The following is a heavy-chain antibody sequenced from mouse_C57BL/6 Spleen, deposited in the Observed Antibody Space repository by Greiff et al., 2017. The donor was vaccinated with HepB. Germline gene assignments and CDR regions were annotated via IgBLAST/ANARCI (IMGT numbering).Heavy chain of an antibody. CDR3: ARGGDYEGADY. D-gene: IGHD2-4*01. V-gene: IGHV1-69*01. CDR2: IDPSDSYT. CDR1: GYTFTSYW. Sequence: QVQLQQPGAELVMPGASVKLSCKASGYTFTSYWMHWVKQRPGQGLEWIGEIDPSDSYTNYNQKFKGKSTLTVDKSSSTAYMQLSNLTSEDSAVLYCARGGDYEGADYWGQGTTLTVSS. J-gene: IGHJ2*01.